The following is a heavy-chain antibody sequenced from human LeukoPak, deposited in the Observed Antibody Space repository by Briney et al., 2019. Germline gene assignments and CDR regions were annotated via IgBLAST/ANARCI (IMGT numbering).Heavy chain of an antibody. CDR1: GFTFSSYA. J-gene: IGHJ4*02. CDR3: AKDKMGSYYDSSGYYEY. D-gene: IGHD3-22*01. CDR2: ISGRGGST. V-gene: IGHV3-23*01. Sequence: PGGSLRLSCAASGFTFSSYAMSWVRQAPRKGLEWVSAISGRGGSTYYADSVKGRFTISRDNSKNTLYLQMNSLRAEDTAVYYCAKDKMGSYYDSSGYYEYWGQGTLVTVSS.